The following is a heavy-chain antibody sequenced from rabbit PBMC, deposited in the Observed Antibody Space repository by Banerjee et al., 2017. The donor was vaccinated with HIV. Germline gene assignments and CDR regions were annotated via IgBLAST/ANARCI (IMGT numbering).Heavy chain of an antibody. CDR1: SGYD. Sequence: SGYDMCWVRQAPGKGLEWIGYVYTGSGVTWYADWVNGRFTISKASSTTVTLKLNSLTAADTATYFCARGSDCTYGYTDCAFRLWGPGTLVTVS. CDR3: ARGSDCTYGYTDCAFRL. J-gene: IGHJ4*01. V-gene: IGHV1S40*01. D-gene: IGHD6-1*01. CDR2: VYTGSGVT.